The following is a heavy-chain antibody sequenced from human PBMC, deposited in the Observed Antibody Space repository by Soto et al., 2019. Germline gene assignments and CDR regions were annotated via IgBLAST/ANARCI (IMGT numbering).Heavy chain of an antibody. CDR2: IIDSGGST. J-gene: IGHJ6*02. D-gene: IGHD1-26*01. CDR1: GFTFSSCA. Sequence: PGGSLXLSWAASGFTFSSCAMGWVRHAPGKGLEWVSDIIDSGGSTYYADAVKGRFTISRDNSKSTLYLQMNSLRAEDTAVYYCGKGRSYYYYYGVDVWGPGTPVTVPS. V-gene: IGHV3-23*01. CDR3: GKGRSYYYYYGVDV.